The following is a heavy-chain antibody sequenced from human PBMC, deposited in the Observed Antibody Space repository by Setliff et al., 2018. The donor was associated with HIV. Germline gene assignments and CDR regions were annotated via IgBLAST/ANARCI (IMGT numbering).Heavy chain of an antibody. CDR3: AADGTGGGYQQLVLPYYYYGMDV. V-gene: IGHV1-58*01. CDR2: IVVGSGNT. J-gene: IGHJ6*02. D-gene: IGHD6-13*01. CDR1: GFTFTSSA. Sequence: SVKVSCKASGFTFTSSAVQWVRQARGQRLEWIGWIVVGSGNTNYARKFQERVTITRDMSTSTAYMELSSLRSEDTAVYYCAADGTGGGYQQLVLPYYYYGMDVWGQGTTVTVSS.